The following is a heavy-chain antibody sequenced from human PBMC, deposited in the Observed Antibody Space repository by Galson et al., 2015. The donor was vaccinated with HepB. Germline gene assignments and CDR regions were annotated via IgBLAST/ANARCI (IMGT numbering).Heavy chain of an antibody. CDR1: GGTFSSYA. Sequence: SVKVSCKASGGTFSSYAISWVRLAPGQGLEWMGGIIPIFGTANYAQKFQGRVTITADESTSTAYMELSSLRSEDTAAYYCASSMVSSHYWYFDLWGRGTLVTVSS. CDR2: IIPIFGTA. V-gene: IGHV1-69*13. J-gene: IGHJ2*01. CDR3: ASSMVSSHYWYFDL. D-gene: IGHD5-18*01.